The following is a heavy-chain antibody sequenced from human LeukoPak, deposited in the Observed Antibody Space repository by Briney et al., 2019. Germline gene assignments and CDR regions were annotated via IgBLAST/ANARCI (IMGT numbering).Heavy chain of an antibody. CDR1: GYSFTSYW. Sequence: GESLKISCKGSGYSFTSYWIGWVRQMPGKGLEWMGSIYPGDSDTRYSPSFQGQVTISADKSISTAYLQWSSLKASDTAMYYCARGGHYSSSSFDRTDPWGQGTLVTVSS. CDR3: ARGGHYSSSSFDRTDP. J-gene: IGHJ5*02. V-gene: IGHV5-51*01. D-gene: IGHD6-6*01. CDR2: IYPGDSDT.